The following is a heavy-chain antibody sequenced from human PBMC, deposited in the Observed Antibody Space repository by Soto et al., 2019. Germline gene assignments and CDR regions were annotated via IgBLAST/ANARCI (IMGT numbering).Heavy chain of an antibody. CDR3: ARLDFGGTYAYAFDV. J-gene: IGHJ3*01. CDR2: IDPTDSYT. D-gene: IGHD4-17*01. V-gene: IGHV5-10-1*03. Sequence: VQLVQSGAEVKKPGESLTISCKGSGYSFTGYWISWVRQMPGKGLEWMGRIDPTDSYTNGSPSFQGHVTISVDKSIRTAYLQWSRLKASDTAMYYCARLDFGGTYAYAFDVWGQGTMVTVSS. CDR1: GYSFTGYW.